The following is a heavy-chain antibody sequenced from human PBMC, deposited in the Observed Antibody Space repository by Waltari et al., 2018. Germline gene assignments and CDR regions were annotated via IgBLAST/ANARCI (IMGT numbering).Heavy chain of an antibody. CDR1: GFTFSSYG. CDR2: IRYDGSNK. Sequence: QVQLVESGGGVVQPGGSLRLSCAASGFTFSSYGMHWVRQAPGKGLEWVAFIRYDGSNKYYADSVKGRFTISRDNSKNTLYLQMNSLRAEDTAVYYCAKDSSSWYYYYYMDVWGKGTTVTISS. D-gene: IGHD6-13*01. CDR3: AKDSSSWYYYYYMDV. J-gene: IGHJ6*03. V-gene: IGHV3-30*02.